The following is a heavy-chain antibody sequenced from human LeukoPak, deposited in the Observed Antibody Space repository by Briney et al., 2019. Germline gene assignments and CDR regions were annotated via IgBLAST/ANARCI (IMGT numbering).Heavy chain of an antibody. V-gene: IGHV4-39*07. CDR1: GGSISSSSYY. Sequence: PSEALSLTCTVSGGSISSSSYYWGWIRQPPGKGLEWIGSIYYSGSTYYNPSLKSRVTISVDTSKNQFSLKLSSVTAADTAVYYCARAKYIPLSANWFDPWGQGTLVTVSS. J-gene: IGHJ5*02. CDR3: ARAKYIPLSANWFDP. CDR2: IYYSGST. D-gene: IGHD6-6*01.